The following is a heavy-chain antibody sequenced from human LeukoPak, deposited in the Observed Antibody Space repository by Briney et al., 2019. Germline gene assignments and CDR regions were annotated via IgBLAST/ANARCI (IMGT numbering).Heavy chain of an antibody. CDR3: ARGFVWFGELFQYYFDY. CDR2: INPNSGGT. CDR1: GYSFTGYY. D-gene: IGHD3-10*01. J-gene: IGHJ4*02. V-gene: IGHV1-2*02. Sequence: ASVKVSCKASGYSFTGYYMHWVRQAPGQGLEWMGWINPNSGGTNYAQKFQGRVTMTRDTSIGTAYMELSRLRSDDTAVYYCARGFVWFGELFQYYFDYWGQGTLVTVSS.